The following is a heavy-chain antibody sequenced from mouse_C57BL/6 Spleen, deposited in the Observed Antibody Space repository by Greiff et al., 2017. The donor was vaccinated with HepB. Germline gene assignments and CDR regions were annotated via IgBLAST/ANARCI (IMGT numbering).Heavy chain of an antibody. CDR2: INPSTGGT. V-gene: IGHV1-42*01. D-gene: IGHD2-4*01. Sequence: KLQQSGPELVKPGASVKISCKASGYSFTGYYMNWVKQSPEKSLEWIGEINPSTGGTTYNQKFKAKATLTVDKSSSTAYMQLKSLTSEDSAVYYCATRSYDYDDYWGQGTTLTVSS. CDR3: ATRSYDYDDY. CDR1: GYSFTGYY. J-gene: IGHJ2*01.